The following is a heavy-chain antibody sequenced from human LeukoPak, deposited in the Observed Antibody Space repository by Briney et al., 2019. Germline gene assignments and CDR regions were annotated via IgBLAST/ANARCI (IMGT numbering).Heavy chain of an antibody. V-gene: IGHV3-30-3*01. Sequence: GRSLRLSCAASGFTFSSYAMHWVRQAPGKGLEWVAVISYDGSNKYYADSVKGRFTISRDNSKNTLYLQMNSLRAEDTAVYYCARDYYDSSGYPFDYWGQGTLVTVSS. D-gene: IGHD3-22*01. CDR3: ARDYYDSSGYPFDY. CDR2: ISYDGSNK. J-gene: IGHJ4*02. CDR1: GFTFSSYA.